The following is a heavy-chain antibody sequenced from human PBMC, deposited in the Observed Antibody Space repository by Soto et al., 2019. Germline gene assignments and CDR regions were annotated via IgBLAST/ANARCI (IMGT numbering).Heavy chain of an antibody. CDR1: GGSIRSGDYY. V-gene: IGHV4-30-4*01. D-gene: IGHD3-22*01. J-gene: IGHJ4*02. CDR3: ARDARGYYDSFEGKGFDY. Sequence: PSETRSLTCTVSGGSIRSGDYYWSWIRQPPGKGLEWIGYIYYSGSTYYKPSLKSRVTISVDTSKNQFSLKLSSVTAADTAVYYCARDARGYYDSFEGKGFDYWGQGTPVTVSS. CDR2: IYYSGST.